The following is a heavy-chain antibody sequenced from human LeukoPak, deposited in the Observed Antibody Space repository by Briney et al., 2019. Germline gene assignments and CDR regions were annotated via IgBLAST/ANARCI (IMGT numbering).Heavy chain of an antibody. CDR1: GGSISSYY. CDR3: ARDDIWANAFDI. D-gene: IGHD2-15*01. J-gene: IGHJ3*02. Sequence: SDTLSLTCTVSGGSISSYYWSWIRQPPVKGLEWIGYIYYSGSTNYNPSLKSRVTISVDTSKNQFSLKLSSVTAADTAVYYCARDDIWANAFDIWGQGTMVTVSS. CDR2: IYYSGST. V-gene: IGHV4-59*01.